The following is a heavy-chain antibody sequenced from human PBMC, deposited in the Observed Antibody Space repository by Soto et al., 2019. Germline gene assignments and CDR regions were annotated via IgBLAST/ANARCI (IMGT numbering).Heavy chain of an antibody. CDR2: ITNSGST. D-gene: IGHD6-6*01. J-gene: IGHJ5*01. V-gene: IGHV4-34*01. CDR1: GGSISGYY. Sequence: QVQLQQWGAGLLKPSETLSLTCAVYGGSISGYYWSWIRQPPGKGLEWVWEITNSGSTNYNPSLKSRVAVSVDTGKNHLSLKLSSVTAADTAVYYCASEEVAEYFSDSWGQGTLFTVSS. CDR3: ASEEVAEYFSDS.